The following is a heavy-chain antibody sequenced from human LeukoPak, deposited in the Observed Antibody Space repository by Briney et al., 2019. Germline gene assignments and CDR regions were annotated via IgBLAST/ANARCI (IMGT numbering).Heavy chain of an antibody. V-gene: IGHV4-59*08. CDR3: ARLGIAVAEGDY. J-gene: IGHJ4*02. Sequence: SETLSLTCTVSGGSISSYYWSWIRQPPGKGLEWIGYIYYSGSTNYNPSLKSRVTISVDTSKNQFSLKLSSVTAADTAVYYCARLGIAVAEGDYWGQGTLVTVSS. CDR1: GGSISSYY. CDR2: IYYSGST. D-gene: IGHD6-19*01.